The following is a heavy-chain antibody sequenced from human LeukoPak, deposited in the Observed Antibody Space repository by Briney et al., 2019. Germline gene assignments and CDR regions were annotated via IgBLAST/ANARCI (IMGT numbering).Heavy chain of an antibody. Sequence: PSETLSLTCAVYGGSFSGYYWSWIRQPPGKGLEWIGYIYHIGYISQSGNIYQNPSLKSRVIISLDTSRNQFSLKLSSVTAADTAVYYCARSPLAFYDSSGYPRVWFDPWGQGTLVTVSS. V-gene: IGHV4-34*01. J-gene: IGHJ5*02. D-gene: IGHD3-22*01. CDR2: IYHIGYISQSGNI. CDR1: GGSFSGYY. CDR3: ARSPLAFYDSSGYPRVWFDP.